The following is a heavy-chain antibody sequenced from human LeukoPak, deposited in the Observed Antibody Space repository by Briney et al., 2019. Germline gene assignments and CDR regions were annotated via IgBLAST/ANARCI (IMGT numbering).Heavy chain of an antibody. CDR3: ARVDVVVLPRGGFDF. V-gene: IGHV1-18*01. D-gene: IGHD2-15*01. CDR1: GYTFTSYG. CDR2: ISAYNGNT. Sequence: GASVKVSCKASGYTFTSYGISWVRQAPGQGLEWMGWISAYNGNTNYAQKLQGRVTMTTDTSTSTAYMELRSLRSDDTAVYYCARVDVVVLPRGGFDFWGPGTLVTVSS. J-gene: IGHJ4*02.